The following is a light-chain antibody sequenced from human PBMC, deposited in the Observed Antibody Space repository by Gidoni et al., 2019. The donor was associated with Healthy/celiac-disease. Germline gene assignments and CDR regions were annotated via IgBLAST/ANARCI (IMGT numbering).Light chain of an antibody. CDR3: QQRSNWPPSIT. V-gene: IGKV3-11*01. Sequence: EIVLTQSQATLSLSPGERATLSCRASQSVSSYLAWYQQKPGQAPRLLIYDASNRATGIPARFSGSGSGTDFTLTISSLEPEDFAVYYCQQRSNWPPSITFXXXTRLEIK. J-gene: IGKJ5*01. CDR2: DAS. CDR1: QSVSSY.